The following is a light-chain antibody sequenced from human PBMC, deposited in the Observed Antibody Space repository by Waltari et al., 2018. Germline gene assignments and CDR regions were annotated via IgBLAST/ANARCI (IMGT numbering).Light chain of an antibody. Sequence: EIVLTQSPGIRYVSLGDRATVSCRASQTIRGSLAWYQQKPGQAPRLLIYGASSRAAGIPDRFSGSGSGTDFSLTISRLEPEDFAVYYCQHYVRLPVTFGRGTKVEIK. V-gene: IGKV3-20*01. CDR1: QTIRGS. CDR2: GAS. J-gene: IGKJ1*01. CDR3: QHYVRLPVT.